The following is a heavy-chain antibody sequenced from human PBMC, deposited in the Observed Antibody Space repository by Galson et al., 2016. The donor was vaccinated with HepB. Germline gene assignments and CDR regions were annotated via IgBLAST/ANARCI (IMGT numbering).Heavy chain of an antibody. CDR3: AKDRGRSGYQSRFDF. J-gene: IGHJ4*02. V-gene: IGHV3-30*18. CDR2: ISYDGRNK. Sequence: SLRLSCAASSGFTFSSYAFHWVRQAPGKGLEWVALISYDGRNKQYADSVKGRLTISRDSSKNTVYLQINSLRGDDTAVYYCAKDRGRSGYQSRFDFWGQGTLVTVSS. D-gene: IGHD3-22*01. CDR1: GFTFSSYA.